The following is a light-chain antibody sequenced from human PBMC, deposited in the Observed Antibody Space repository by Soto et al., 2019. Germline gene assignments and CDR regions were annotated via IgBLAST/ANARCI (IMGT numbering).Light chain of an antibody. CDR1: QGISTL. CDR3: QQTNSFPHT. V-gene: IGKV1-12*01. CDR2: AAS. J-gene: IGKJ2*01. Sequence: DIQMTQSPSSVSASVGDRVTITCRASQGISTLLAWYQQKPGKAPTLLIYAASSLQSGVPSRFSGSGSGTDFTLTINSLQPEDFATYFCQQTNSFPHTFGQGTKLEIK.